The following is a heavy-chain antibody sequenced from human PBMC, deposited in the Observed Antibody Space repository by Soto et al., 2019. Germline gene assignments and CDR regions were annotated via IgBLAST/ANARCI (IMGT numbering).Heavy chain of an antibody. D-gene: IGHD6-6*01. V-gene: IGHV3-23*01. J-gene: IGHJ4*02. CDR3: AKVLYSSSSQIDY. CDR2: ISGSGGST. Sequence: VRQAPGKGLEWVSAISGSGGSTYYADSVKGRFTISRDNSKNTLYLQMNSLRAEDTAVYYCAKVLYSSSSQIDYWGQGTLVTVSS.